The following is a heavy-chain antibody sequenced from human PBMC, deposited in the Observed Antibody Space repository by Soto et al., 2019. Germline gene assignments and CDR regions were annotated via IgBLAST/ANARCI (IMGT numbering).Heavy chain of an antibody. CDR3: ARDLYGQSPDDY. V-gene: IGHV1-2*02. D-gene: IGHD3-16*01. CDR1: GYTFTGYY. Sequence: ASVKVSCKASGYTFTGYYMHWVRQAPGQGLEWMGWINPNSGGTNYAQKFQGRVTMTRDTSISTAYMELSRLRSDDTAVYYCARDLYGQSPDDYWGQGTLVTVSS. J-gene: IGHJ4*02. CDR2: INPNSGGT.